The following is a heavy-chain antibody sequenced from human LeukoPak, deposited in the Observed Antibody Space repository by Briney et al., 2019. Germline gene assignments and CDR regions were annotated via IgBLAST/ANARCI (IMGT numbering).Heavy chain of an antibody. J-gene: IGHJ3*02. V-gene: IGHV5-51*01. CDR1: GYSFTSYW. CDR2: IYPGDSDT. CDR3: ARAYSSSSVPDAFDI. D-gene: IGHD6-6*01. Sequence: GESLQISCKGSGYSFTSYWIGWVRQMPGKGLEWMGIIYPGDSDTRYSPSFQGQVTISADKSISTAYLQWSSLKASDTAMYYCARAYSSSSVPDAFDIWGQGTMVTVSS.